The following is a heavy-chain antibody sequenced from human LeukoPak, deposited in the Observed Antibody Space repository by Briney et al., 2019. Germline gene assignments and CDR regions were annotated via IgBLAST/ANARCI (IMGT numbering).Heavy chain of an antibody. Sequence: GGSLRLSCAASGFTLSSYSMNWVRQAPGKGLEWVSSISSSSSYIYYADSVKGRFTISRDNAKNSLYLQMNSLRAEDTAVYYCAREPPDCSSTSCYGAYGMDVWGRGTTVTVSS. V-gene: IGHV3-21*01. CDR2: ISSSSSYI. J-gene: IGHJ6*02. D-gene: IGHD2-2*01. CDR3: AREPPDCSSTSCYGAYGMDV. CDR1: GFTLSSYS.